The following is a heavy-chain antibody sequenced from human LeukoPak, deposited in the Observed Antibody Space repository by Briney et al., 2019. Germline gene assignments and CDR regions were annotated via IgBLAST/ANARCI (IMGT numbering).Heavy chain of an antibody. CDR1: GYIFTDFW. Sequence: GESLKISCQGSGYIFTDFWIGWVRQMPGKGLEWMAIIYCDGSKTIYSPSFQTQVTISVDKSTNAAYLQWTSLKVSDTAMYYCARVLIRGDEIDYWGQGTLVTVSS. J-gene: IGHJ4*02. CDR3: ARVLIRGDEIDY. CDR2: IYCDGSKT. D-gene: IGHD2-21*01. V-gene: IGHV5-51*01.